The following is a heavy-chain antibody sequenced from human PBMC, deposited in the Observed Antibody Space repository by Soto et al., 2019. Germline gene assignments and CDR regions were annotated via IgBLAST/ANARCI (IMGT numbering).Heavy chain of an antibody. V-gene: IGHV1-18*01. CDR1: GYTFTSYG. CDR2: ISAHNGNT. J-gene: IGHJ4*02. Sequence: QVHLVQSGAEVKKPGASVKVSCKASGYTFTSYGITWVRQAPGQGLEWMGWISAHNGNTDHAQKLQGRVIVPRDTTPSTGYMELRSLRSDDTAVYYCARGRYGDYWGQGALVTVSS. CDR3: ARGRYGDY. D-gene: IGHD1-1*01.